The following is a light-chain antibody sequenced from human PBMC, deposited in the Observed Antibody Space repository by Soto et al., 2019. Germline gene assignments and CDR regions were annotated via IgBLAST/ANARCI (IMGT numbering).Light chain of an antibody. CDR3: QHYNNWPPI. J-gene: IGKJ3*01. CDR1: QSVSSS. V-gene: IGKV3-15*01. Sequence: VMTQSPDTLSVSPGERVTLSCRASQSVSSSLAWYQQKPGQAPRLLIYGASTRATGLPARFSGSGSGTEFTLTISSLQSEDFAVYYCQHYNNWPPIFGPGTKVDAK. CDR2: GAS.